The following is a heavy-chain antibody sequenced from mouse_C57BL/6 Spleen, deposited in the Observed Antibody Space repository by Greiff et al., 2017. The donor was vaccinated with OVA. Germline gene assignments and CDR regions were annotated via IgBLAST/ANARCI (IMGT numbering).Heavy chain of an antibody. V-gene: IGHV1-15*01. D-gene: IGHD1-1*01. CDR1: GYTFTDYE. CDR3: TRWRGLLPLDY. CDR2: IDPETGGN. Sequence: QVQLQQSGAELVRPGASVTLSCKASGYTFTDYEMHWVKQTPVHGLEWIGAIDPETGGNAYNQKFKGKAILTADKSSSTAYMELRSLTSEDSAVYYCTRWRGLLPLDYWGQGTTLTVSS. J-gene: IGHJ2*01.